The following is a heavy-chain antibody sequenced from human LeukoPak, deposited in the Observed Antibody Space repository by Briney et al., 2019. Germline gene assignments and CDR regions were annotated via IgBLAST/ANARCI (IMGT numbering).Heavy chain of an antibody. D-gene: IGHD1-1*01. V-gene: IGHV2-70*11. J-gene: IGHJ4*02. CDR2: IDWDDDK. CDR3: ARIGTGSRSYFDY. CDR1: GFSLSTSGMC. Sequence: SGRTLVNPTQTLTLTCTFSGFSLSTSGMCVSWIRQPPIKYQERLARIDWDDDKYYITSLKTRLTISKNTSKNEVVLTMTNMDPVDTATYYCARIGTGSRSYFDYWGQGTLVSVS.